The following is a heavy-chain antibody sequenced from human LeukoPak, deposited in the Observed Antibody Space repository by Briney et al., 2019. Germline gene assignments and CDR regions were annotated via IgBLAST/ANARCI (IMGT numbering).Heavy chain of an antibody. V-gene: IGHV3-23*01. J-gene: IGHJ4*02. CDR3: AKDYNYYDSSGYFDY. D-gene: IGHD3-22*01. Sequence: GGSLRLSCAASGFTFSSYAMSWFRKAPGKGLEWVSAISGSGGSTYYADSVKGRFTISRDNSKNTLYLQMNSLRAEDTAVYYCAKDYNYYDSSGYFDYWGQGTLVTVSS. CDR1: GFTFSSYA. CDR2: ISGSGGST.